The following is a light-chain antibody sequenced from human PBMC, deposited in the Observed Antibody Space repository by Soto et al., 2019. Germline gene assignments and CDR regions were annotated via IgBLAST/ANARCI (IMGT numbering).Light chain of an antibody. V-gene: IGLV1-40*01. CDR3: QSYDSRLSVV. CDR2: GNS. Sequence: QSVLTQPPSVSGAPGQRVTISCTGSSSNIGAGYDVHWYQQLPGTAPKLLIYGNSNRPSGVPDRFSGSKSGTSASLAITGLKAEDEADYYCQSYDSRLSVVFGGGTQLTVL. J-gene: IGLJ3*02. CDR1: SSNIGAGYD.